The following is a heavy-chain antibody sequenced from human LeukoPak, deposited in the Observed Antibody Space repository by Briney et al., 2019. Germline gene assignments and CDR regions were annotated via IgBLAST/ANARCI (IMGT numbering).Heavy chain of an antibody. CDR1: GFTFSSYA. CDR2: ISYDGSNK. V-gene: IGHV3-30*01. J-gene: IGHJ4*02. Sequence: GGSLRLSCAASGFTFSSYAMHWVRQAPGKGLEWVAVISYDGSNKYYADSVKGRFTISRDNSKNTLHLQMNSLRAEDTAVYYCARDRFDGNSYFDYWGQGTLVTVSS. CDR3: ARDRFDGNSYFDY. D-gene: IGHD4-23*01.